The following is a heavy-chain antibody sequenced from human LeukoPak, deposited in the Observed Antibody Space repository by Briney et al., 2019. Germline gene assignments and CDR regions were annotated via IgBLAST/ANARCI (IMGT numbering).Heavy chain of an antibody. CDR3: ARDAEIPRYNWNYRWFDP. CDR2: INPNSGGT. CDR1: GYTFTGYY. V-gene: IGHV1-2*02. Sequence: ASVKVSCKASGYTFTGYYMHWVRQAPGQGLEWMGWINPNSGGTNYAQKFQGRVTMTRDTSISTAYMELGRLRSDDTAVYYCARDAEIPRYNWNYRWFDPWGQGTLVTVSS. D-gene: IGHD1-7*01. J-gene: IGHJ5*02.